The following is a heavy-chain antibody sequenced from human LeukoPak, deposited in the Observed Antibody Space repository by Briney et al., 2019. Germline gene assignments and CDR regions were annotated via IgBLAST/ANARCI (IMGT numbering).Heavy chain of an antibody. D-gene: IGHD6-13*01. Sequence: SETLSLTCTVSGGSISSSSYYWGWIRQPPGKGLEWIGRIYYSGSTYYNPSLKSRVTISVDTSKNQFSLKLSSVTAADTAVYYCARDRSSSSLGYWGQGTLVTVSS. J-gene: IGHJ4*02. CDR3: ARDRSSSSLGY. V-gene: IGHV4-39*07. CDR1: GGSISSSSYY. CDR2: IYYSGST.